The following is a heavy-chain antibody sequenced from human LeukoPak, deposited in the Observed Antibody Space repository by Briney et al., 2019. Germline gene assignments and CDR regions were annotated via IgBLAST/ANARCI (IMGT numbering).Heavy chain of an antibody. D-gene: IGHD2-8*01. J-gene: IGHJ4*02. Sequence: SETLSLTCTVSGDSISSYYWSWIRQPPGKGLEWMGSIYTSGNTNYNPSLKSRVTISVDTSQNQFSLKLNSVTAADTAVYYCARQPFCTNGKCYRRYYFDYLGQGTLVTVSS. V-gene: IGHV4-4*09. CDR1: GDSISSYY. CDR3: ARQPFCTNGKCYRRYYFDY. CDR2: IYTSGNT.